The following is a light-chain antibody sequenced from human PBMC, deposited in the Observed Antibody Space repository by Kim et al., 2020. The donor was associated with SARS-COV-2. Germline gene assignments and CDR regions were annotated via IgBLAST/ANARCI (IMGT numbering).Light chain of an antibody. CDR3: QTWGTGIRV. CDR2: LNSDGSH. J-gene: IGLJ3*02. V-gene: IGLV4-69*01. CDR1: SGHSSYA. Sequence: ASVKLTCTLSSGHSSYASAWHQQQPEKGPRYLMKLNSDGSHRKGDGIPDRFSGSSSGAERYLTISSLQSEDEADYYCQTWGTGIRVFGGGTKLTVL.